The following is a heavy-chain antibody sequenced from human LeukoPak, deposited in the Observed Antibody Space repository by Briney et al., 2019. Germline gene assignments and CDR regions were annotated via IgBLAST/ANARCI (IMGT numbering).Heavy chain of an antibody. CDR1: GFTSSRYW. CDR2: INSEGSST. V-gene: IGHV3-74*01. Sequence: QPRGSLRLSCAASGFTSSRYWTHWVRHPPGRGLVWVSRINSEGSSTSYADSGKGRFPIPRHTPKNTLYLQMNSLRAEDTAVYFCAKGYGLDSDYWGQGTLVTVSS. CDR3: AKGYGLDSDY. J-gene: IGHJ4*02. D-gene: IGHD3/OR15-3a*01.